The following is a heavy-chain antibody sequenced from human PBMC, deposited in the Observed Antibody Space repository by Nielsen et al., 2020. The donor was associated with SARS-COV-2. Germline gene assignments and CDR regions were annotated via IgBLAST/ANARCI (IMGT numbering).Heavy chain of an antibody. CDR3: AKVGGIAVAGRDLRKSPYSFIY. D-gene: IGHD6-19*01. J-gene: IGHJ4*02. Sequence: GGSLRLSCAASGFTFSSYAMHWVRQAPGKGLGWVAVISYDGSNKYYADSVKGRFTVSRDNSKNTVFLQMNSLRAEDTAVYYCAKVGGIAVAGRDLRKSPYSFIYWGQGTLVTVSS. V-gene: IGHV3-30-3*01. CDR1: GFTFSSYA. CDR2: ISYDGSNK.